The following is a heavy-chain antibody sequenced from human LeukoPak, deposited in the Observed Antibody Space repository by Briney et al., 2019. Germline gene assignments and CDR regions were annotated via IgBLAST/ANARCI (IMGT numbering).Heavy chain of an antibody. J-gene: IGHJ4*02. V-gene: IGHV4-4*02. CDR2: IYHSGST. CDR1: GGSISSSNW. D-gene: IGHD1-26*01. CDR3: ARAISGGILHFDY. Sequence: SGTLSLTCAVSGGSISSSNWWSWVRQPPGKGLEWIGEIYHSGSTNYNPSLKSRVTISVDKSKNQFSLKLSSVTVADTAVYYCARAISGGILHFDYWGQGTLVTVSS.